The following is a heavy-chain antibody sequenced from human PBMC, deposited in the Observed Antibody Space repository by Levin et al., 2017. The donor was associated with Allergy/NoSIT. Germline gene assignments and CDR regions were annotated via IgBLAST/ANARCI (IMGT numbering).Heavy chain of an antibody. CDR1: GGSFSGYY. Sequence: SETLSLTCTVYGGSFSGYYWNWIRQPPGRGLEWIGEITHSGSTNYNPSLKSRVTISVDTSKNQFSLRLSSVTAADTAVYYCVRGNYCSGGSCYSIWFDPWGQGTLVTVSS. CDR2: ITHSGST. V-gene: IGHV4-34*01. CDR3: VRGNYCSGGSCYSIWFDP. J-gene: IGHJ5*02. D-gene: IGHD2-15*01.